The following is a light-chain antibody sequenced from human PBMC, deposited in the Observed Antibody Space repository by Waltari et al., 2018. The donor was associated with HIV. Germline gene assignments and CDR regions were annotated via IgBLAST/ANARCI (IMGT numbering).Light chain of an antibody. Sequence: SYVLTQPPSVSVATGQTARITCGGNNIGSNSVHWYQQKPGQAPVLVVYDDSDRPSGIPERFSGSNSGNTATLTITRVEAGDEADYYCQVWDSSSVHPVVFGGGTRLTVL. CDR3: QVWDSSSVHPVV. J-gene: IGLJ2*01. CDR2: DDS. CDR1: NIGSNS. V-gene: IGLV3-21*02.